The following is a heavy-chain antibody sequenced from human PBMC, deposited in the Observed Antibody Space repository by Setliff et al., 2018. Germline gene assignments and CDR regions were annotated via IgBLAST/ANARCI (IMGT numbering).Heavy chain of an antibody. J-gene: IGHJ4*02. V-gene: IGHV1-69*13. CDR2: IIPIFGTA. D-gene: IGHD4-17*01. CDR1: GYIFKSYG. Sequence: SVKVSCKASGYIFKSYGISWVRQAPGQGLEWMGWIIPIFGTANYAQKFQGRVTITADESTSTAYMELSSLRSEDTAVYYCAREVTTVTTRYRRARYYCDYWGQGTLVTVSS. CDR3: AREVTTVTTRYRRARYYCDY.